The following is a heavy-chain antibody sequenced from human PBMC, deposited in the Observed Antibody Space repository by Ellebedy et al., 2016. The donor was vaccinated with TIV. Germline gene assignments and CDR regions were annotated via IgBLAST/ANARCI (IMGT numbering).Heavy chain of an antibody. V-gene: IGHV3-7*03. D-gene: IGHD3-16*02. CDR1: GFTFSNYW. CDR3: ARTRNSFWYLDV. J-gene: IGHJ2*01. Sequence: PGGSLRLSCEASGFTFSNYWMSWVRQAPGKGLEWVAKINEGGNAAYYGESVEGRFVISRDNARNSLSLRVNNPRDEDTAIYFCARTRNSFWYLDVWGRGTLVTVSS. CDR2: INEGGNAA.